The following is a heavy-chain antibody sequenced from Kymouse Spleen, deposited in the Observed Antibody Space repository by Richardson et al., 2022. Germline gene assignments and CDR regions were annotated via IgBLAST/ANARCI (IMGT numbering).Heavy chain of an antibody. D-gene: IGHD4-11,IGHD4-11*01. V-gene: IGHV4-31*03. Sequence: QVQLQESGPGLVKPSQTLSLTCTVSGGSISSGGYYWSWIRQHPGKGLEWIGYIYYSGSTYYNPSLKSRVTISVDTSKNQFSLKLSSVTAADTAVYYCARDHDYSNYLYYYYYGMDVWGQGTTVTVSS. CDR1: GGSISSGGYY. J-gene: IGHJ6*02. CDR3: ARDHDYSNYLYYYYYGMDV. CDR2: IYYSGST.